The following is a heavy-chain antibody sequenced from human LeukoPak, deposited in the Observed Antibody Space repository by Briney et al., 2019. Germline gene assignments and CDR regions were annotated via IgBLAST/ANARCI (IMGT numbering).Heavy chain of an antibody. CDR3: ARKDDSRGYGTFDY. D-gene: IGHD3-22*01. V-gene: IGHV4-4*02. CDR2: IYHSGST. Sequence: SETLSLTCAVAGGSISGTNWWSWVRQPPGKGLEWIGEIYHSGSTNYNPSFKSRGTISVDKSKNQFSLKLTSVTAADTAVYYCARKDDSRGYGTFDYWGRGTLVTVSS. J-gene: IGHJ4*02. CDR1: GGSISGTNW.